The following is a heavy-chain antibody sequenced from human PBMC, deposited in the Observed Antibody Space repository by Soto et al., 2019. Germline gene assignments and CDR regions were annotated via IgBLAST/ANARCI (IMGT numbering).Heavy chain of an antibody. Sequence: LSLTCGVYGGSFSGYYWSWIRQSPGKGLEWIGEINLSGGTNHNPALKSRVSMSVDTSKNQFSLKLSPVTAADTAIYYCTRGRRATGVGYWGQGSLVTVSS. V-gene: IGHV4-34*01. CDR2: INLSGGT. J-gene: IGHJ4*02. CDR1: GGSFSGYY. CDR3: TRGRRATGVGY. D-gene: IGHD5-12*01.